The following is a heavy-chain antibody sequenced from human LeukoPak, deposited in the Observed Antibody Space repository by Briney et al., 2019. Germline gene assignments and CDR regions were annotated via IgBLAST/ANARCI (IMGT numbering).Heavy chain of an antibody. Sequence: ASVKVSCKPSGYTFTSYDIIWVREATGQELEWMGWMNPNSGNTGYAQKFQGRVTMTRSTSISTAYMELSNLRFEDTAVYYCTRSVRNGHIDYWGQGTLVTVSS. CDR2: MNPNSGNT. J-gene: IGHJ4*02. CDR3: TRSVRNGHIDY. CDR1: GYTFTSYD. V-gene: IGHV1-8*01. D-gene: IGHD2-21*01.